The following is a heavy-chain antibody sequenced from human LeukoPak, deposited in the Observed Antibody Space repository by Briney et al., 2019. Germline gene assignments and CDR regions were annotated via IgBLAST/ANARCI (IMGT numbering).Heavy chain of an antibody. CDR1: GFTFSSYE. CDR2: ITSSGSTV. V-gene: IGHV3-48*03. Sequence: GGSLRLSCAASGFTFSSYETNWVRQAPGKGLEWVSYITSSGSTVYYADSVKGRFTISRDNAKNSLYLQMNSLRAEDTAVYYCARSERYCSSTSCYLNYWGQGTLVTVSS. J-gene: IGHJ4*02. D-gene: IGHD2-2*01. CDR3: ARSERYCSSTSCYLNY.